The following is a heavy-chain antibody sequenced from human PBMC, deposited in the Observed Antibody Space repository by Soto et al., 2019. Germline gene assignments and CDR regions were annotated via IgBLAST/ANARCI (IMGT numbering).Heavy chain of an antibody. V-gene: IGHV1-69*01. CDR2: IIPIFGTA. J-gene: IGHJ4*02. CDR1: GGTFSSYA. Sequence: QVQLVQSGAEVKKPGSSVKVSCKASGGTFSSYAISWVRQAPGQGLEWMGGIIPIFGTANYAQKFQGRVTITADESTSPAYMDLSSLRSEDTAVYYCARAGGLAYCGGDCYSEFDYWGQGTLVTVSS. CDR3: ARAGGLAYCGGDCYSEFDY. D-gene: IGHD2-21*02.